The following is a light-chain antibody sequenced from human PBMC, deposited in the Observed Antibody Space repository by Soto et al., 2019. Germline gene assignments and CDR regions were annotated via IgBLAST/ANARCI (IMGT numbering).Light chain of an antibody. J-gene: IGLJ2*01. CDR1: SSDVGGYNY. Sequence: QSALTQPASVSGSPGQSITISCTGTSSDVGGYNYVSWYQQHPGKAPKLMIDDVSNRPSGVSNRFSGSKSGNTASLTISGLQAEDEDDDYCSSYTRSSTLDVVFGGGTKLTVL. V-gene: IGLV2-14*01. CDR3: SSYTRSSTLDVV. CDR2: DVS.